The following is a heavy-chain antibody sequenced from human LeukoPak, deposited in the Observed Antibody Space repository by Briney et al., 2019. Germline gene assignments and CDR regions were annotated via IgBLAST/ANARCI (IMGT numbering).Heavy chain of an antibody. D-gene: IGHD6-19*01. CDR3: ARDLVSSSGWYDFDY. CDR2: IWYDGSNK. CDR1: GLTFSSYG. J-gene: IGHJ4*02. V-gene: IGHV3-33*01. Sequence: PGGSLRLSCEASGLTFSSYGIHWVRQAPGKGLEWVELIWYDGSNKYYADSVKGQFTISRDNSKNTLYLQMNSLRAEDTAVYYCARDLVSSSGWYDFDYWGQGTLVTVSS.